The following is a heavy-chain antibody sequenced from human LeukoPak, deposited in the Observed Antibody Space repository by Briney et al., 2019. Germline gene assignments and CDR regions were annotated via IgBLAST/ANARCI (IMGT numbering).Heavy chain of an antibody. Sequence: SETLSLTCTVSGGSISSSSYYWGWIRQPPGKGLEWIGSIYYSGSTYYNPSLKSRVTISVDTSKNQFSLKLSSVTVADTAVYYCARYNYYDSTDAFDIWGQGTMVTVSS. V-gene: IGHV4-39*01. J-gene: IGHJ3*02. CDR3: ARYNYYDSTDAFDI. CDR2: IYYSGST. CDR1: GGSISSSSYY. D-gene: IGHD3-22*01.